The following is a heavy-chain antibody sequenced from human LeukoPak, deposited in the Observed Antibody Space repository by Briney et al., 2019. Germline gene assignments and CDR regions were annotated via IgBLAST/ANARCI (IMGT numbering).Heavy chain of an antibody. J-gene: IGHJ3*01. Sequence: GGSLRLSCAASGFTFSHYGMRWVRQAPGKGLEWVAYIRYDRSGQFYADSVKGRFTISRDNSKNTVYLQMNRLRAQDTAMYYCAKVTSIVQCYLGSAFDFWGQGTLVTVSS. CDR2: IRYDRSGQ. CDR1: GFTFSHYG. D-gene: IGHD2-21*01. CDR3: AKVTSIVQCYLGSAFDF. V-gene: IGHV3-30*02.